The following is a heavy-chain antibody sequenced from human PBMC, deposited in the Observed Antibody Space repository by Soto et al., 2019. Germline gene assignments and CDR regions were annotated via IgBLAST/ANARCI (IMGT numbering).Heavy chain of an antibody. Sequence: PGVSLRLSCAASGFTFSNYAMHWVRQAPGKGLEWVAGIFRDGSKQYYGESVKGRFTISRDNSRNTLYLQMNSLRAEDTAVYYCEKCGLPFVEWFPGWGQGTTVTVSS. J-gene: IGHJ6*02. V-gene: IGHV3-30*18. CDR1: GFTFSNYA. CDR3: EKCGLPFVEWFPG. CDR2: IFRDGSKQ. D-gene: IGHD3-3*01.